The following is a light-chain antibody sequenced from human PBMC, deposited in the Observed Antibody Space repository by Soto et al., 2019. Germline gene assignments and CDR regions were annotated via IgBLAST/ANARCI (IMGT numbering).Light chain of an antibody. CDR3: QQYYSYPRT. Sequence: AIRMTQSPSSLSASTGDRVTITCRARQGISSYLAWYQQKPWKAPKLLIYAASTLQSGVPSRFSGSGSGTDFTLTISCLQSEDFATYYCQQYYSYPRTFGQGTKVEIK. CDR2: AAS. CDR1: QGISSY. V-gene: IGKV1-8*01. J-gene: IGKJ1*01.